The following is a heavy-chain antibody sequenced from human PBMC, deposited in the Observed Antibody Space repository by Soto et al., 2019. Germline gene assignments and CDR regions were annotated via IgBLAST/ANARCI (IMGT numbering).Heavy chain of an antibody. CDR1: GGSISSSSYY. D-gene: IGHD3-10*01. CDR2: IYYSGST. V-gene: IGHV4-39*01. Sequence: SETLSLTCTVSGGSISSSSYYWGWIRQPPGKGLEWIGSIYYSGSTYYNPSLKSRVTISVDTSKNQFSLKLSSVTAADTAVYYCARLRGGYSSESGSGSAFDYWGQGTLVTVSS. J-gene: IGHJ4*02. CDR3: ARLRGGYSSESGSGSAFDY.